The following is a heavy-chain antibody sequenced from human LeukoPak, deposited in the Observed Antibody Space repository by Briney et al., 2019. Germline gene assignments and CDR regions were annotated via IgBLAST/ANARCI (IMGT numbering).Heavy chain of an antibody. CDR3: AKDYYDSSGYPSVDY. CDR2: ISGSGGST. J-gene: IGHJ4*02. Sequence: GGSLRLSCAASGFTFSSCAMTWVRQAPGKGLEWVSAISGSGGSTYYADSVKGRFTISRDNSKNTLYLQMNSLRAEDTAVYYCAKDYYDSSGYPSVDYWGQGTLVTVSS. CDR1: GFTFSSCA. D-gene: IGHD3-22*01. V-gene: IGHV3-23*01.